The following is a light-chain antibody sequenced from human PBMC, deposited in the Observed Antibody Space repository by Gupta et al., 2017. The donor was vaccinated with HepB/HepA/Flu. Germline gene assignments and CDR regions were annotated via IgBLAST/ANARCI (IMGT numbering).Light chain of an antibody. CDR2: DVS. CDR3: SSYTSSSTLV. J-gene: IGLJ1*01. V-gene: IGLV2-14*03. CDR1: SSDVGGYTY. Sequence: GTSSDVGGYTYVSWYQQHPGKAPKFMIYDVSTRPPGVANRFSGSKSGNTASLTISGLQAEDEADYYCSSYTSSSTLVFGTGTKVTVL.